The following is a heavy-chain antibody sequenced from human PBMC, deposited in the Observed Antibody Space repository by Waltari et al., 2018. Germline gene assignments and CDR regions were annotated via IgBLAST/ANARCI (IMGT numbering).Heavy chain of an antibody. Sequence: EVQLVESGGGLVQPGRSLRLSCVVSGLPFDEYAMHWVRQAPGKGLEWVAGIRWTSDNIGYADSVKGRFTIYRDNARNSLYLQMTSLRSEDTALYYCAKAFARYCSSYDCYYGMDVWGQGTTVTVSS. CDR1: GLPFDEYA. CDR3: AKAFARYCSSYDCYYGMDV. CDR2: IRWTSDNI. V-gene: IGHV3-9*01. D-gene: IGHD2-15*01. J-gene: IGHJ6*02.